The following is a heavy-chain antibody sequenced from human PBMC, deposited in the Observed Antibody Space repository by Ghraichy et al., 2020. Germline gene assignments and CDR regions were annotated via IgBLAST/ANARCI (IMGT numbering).Heavy chain of an antibody. CDR1: GYTFTSYG. Sequence: ASVKVSCKASGYTFTSYGISWVRQAPGQGLEWMGWISAYNGNTNYAQKLQGRVTMTTDTSTSTAYMELRSLRSDDTAVYYCARERGSSGFWSATIYYYYYGMDVWGQGTTVTVSS. V-gene: IGHV1-18*04. CDR3: ARERGSSGFWSATIYYYYYGMDV. D-gene: IGHD6-6*01. J-gene: IGHJ6*02. CDR2: ISAYNGNT.